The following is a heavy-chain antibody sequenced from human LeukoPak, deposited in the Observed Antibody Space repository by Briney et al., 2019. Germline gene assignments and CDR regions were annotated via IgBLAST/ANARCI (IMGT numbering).Heavy chain of an antibody. CDR1: GYTFTSYA. CDR2: INAGNGNT. CDR3: ARELSDYGDRIGMDV. V-gene: IGHV1-3*01. Sequence: GASVKVSCKASGYTFTSYAKHWVRQAPGQRLEWMGWINAGNGNTKYSQKFQGRVTITRDTSASTAYMELSSLRSEDTAVYYCARELSDYGDRIGMDVWGQGTTVTVSS. D-gene: IGHD4-17*01. J-gene: IGHJ6*02.